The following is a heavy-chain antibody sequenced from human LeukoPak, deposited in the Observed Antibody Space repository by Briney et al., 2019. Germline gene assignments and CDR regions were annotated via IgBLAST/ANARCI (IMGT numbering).Heavy chain of an antibody. CDR2: INHSGST. CDR3: ARVVVPAANGAFDY. CDR1: GGSFSGYY. Sequence: SETLSLTCAVYGGSFSGYYWSWIRQPPGKGLEWIGEINHSGSTNYNPSLKSRVTISVDTSKNQFFLKLSSVTAADTAVYYCARVVVPAANGAFDYWGQGTLVTVSS. J-gene: IGHJ4*02. D-gene: IGHD2-2*01. V-gene: IGHV4-34*01.